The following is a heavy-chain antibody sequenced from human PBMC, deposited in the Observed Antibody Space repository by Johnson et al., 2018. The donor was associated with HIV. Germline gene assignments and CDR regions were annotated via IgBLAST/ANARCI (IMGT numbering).Heavy chain of an antibody. CDR2: ISSSGSTI. CDR3: ARGGAYCGGDCNAFDI. Sequence: VQLVESGGGLVQPGGSLRLSCAASGFTFSSYEMNWVRQAPGKGLEWVSYISSSGSTIYYADSVKGRFTISRDNAKNSLYLQMNSLRAEDTAVYYCARGGAYCGGDCNAFDIWGQGTMVTVSS. CDR1: GFTFSSYE. D-gene: IGHD2-21*02. J-gene: IGHJ3*02. V-gene: IGHV3-48*03.